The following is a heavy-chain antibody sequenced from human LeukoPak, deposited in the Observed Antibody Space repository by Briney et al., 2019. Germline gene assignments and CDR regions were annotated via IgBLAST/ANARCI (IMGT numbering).Heavy chain of an antibody. J-gene: IGHJ3*02. D-gene: IGHD2-15*01. CDR3: ASSLIVASAFDI. V-gene: IGHV3-66*02. CDR2: LYSGGST. Sequence: GGSLRLSCAASGFTVSRNYMSWVRQAPGKGLEWVSVLYSGGSTYYTDSVKGRFTISRDNSKNTLFLQMNSLRVEDTAVYYCASSLIVASAFDIWGQGTMVTVSS. CDR1: GFTVSRNY.